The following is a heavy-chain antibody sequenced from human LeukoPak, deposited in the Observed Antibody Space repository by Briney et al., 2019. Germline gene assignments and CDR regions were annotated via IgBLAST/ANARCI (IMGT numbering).Heavy chain of an antibody. CDR3: ARDRSDGSGYYGYYFDY. CDR2: IYYSGST. Sequence: SETLSLTCIVSGGSIGSYYWSWIRQPPGKGLEWIGHIYYSGSTDYNPSLRSRVTISVDTSKNQFALRLSSVTAADTAVYYCARDRSDGSGYYGYYFDYWGQGTLVSVSS. D-gene: IGHD3-22*01. V-gene: IGHV4-59*01. J-gene: IGHJ4*02. CDR1: GGSIGSYY.